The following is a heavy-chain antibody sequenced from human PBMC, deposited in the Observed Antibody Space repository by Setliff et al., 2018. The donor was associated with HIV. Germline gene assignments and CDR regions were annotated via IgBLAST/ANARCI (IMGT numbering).Heavy chain of an antibody. J-gene: IGHJ6*02. CDR2: INHSGST. V-gene: IGHV4-34*01. CDR3: ARGGKNFYYYGMDV. CDR1: GASITSYY. Sequence: SETLSLTCTVSGASITSYYWAWIRQPPGKGLEWIGEINHSGSTNYNPSLKSRVTISVDTSKNQFSLKLSSVTAADTAVYYCARGGKNFYYYGMDVWGQGTTVTVSS.